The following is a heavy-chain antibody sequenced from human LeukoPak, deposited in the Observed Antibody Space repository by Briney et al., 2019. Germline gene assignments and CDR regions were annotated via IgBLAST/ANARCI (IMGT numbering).Heavy chain of an antibody. CDR2: IPYDGSNK. CDR3: AKCLSDILTGSFWYYYYGMDV. Sequence: GGSLRLSCAASGFTFSSYGMHWVRQAPGKGREWVAVIPYDGSNKYYADSVKGRFTISRDNSKNTLYLQMNSLRAEDTAVYYCAKCLSDILTGSFWYYYYGMDVWGQGTTVTVSS. CDR1: GFTFSSYG. V-gene: IGHV3-30*18. J-gene: IGHJ6*02. D-gene: IGHD3-9*01.